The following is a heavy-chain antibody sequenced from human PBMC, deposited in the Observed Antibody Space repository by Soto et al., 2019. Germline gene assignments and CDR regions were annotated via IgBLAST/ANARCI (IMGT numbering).Heavy chain of an antibody. V-gene: IGHV3-23*01. CDR1: GFTFSSYA. D-gene: IGHD6-19*01. CDR3: AIKVSSGTDY. J-gene: IGHJ4*02. Sequence: GGSLRLSCAASGFTFSSYAMSWVRQAPGKGLEWVSAISGSGGSRYYADSVKGRFTISRDNSKNTLYLQMNSLRAEDRAVYYCAIKVSSGTDYWGQGTLVTVSS. CDR2: ISGSGGSR.